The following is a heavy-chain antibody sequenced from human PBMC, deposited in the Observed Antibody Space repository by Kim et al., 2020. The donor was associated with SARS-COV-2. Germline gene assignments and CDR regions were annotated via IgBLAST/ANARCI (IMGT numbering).Heavy chain of an antibody. J-gene: IGHJ4*02. Sequence: SETLSLTCTVSGGSISSGGYYWSWIRQHPGKGLEWIGYIYYSGSTYYNPSLKSRVTISVDTSKNQFSLKLSSVTAADTAVYYCARMGMERYCSSTSCPYYFDYWGQGTLVTVSS. V-gene: IGHV4-31*03. CDR2: IYYSGST. D-gene: IGHD2-2*01. CDR3: ARMGMERYCSSTSCPYYFDY. CDR1: GGSISSGGYY.